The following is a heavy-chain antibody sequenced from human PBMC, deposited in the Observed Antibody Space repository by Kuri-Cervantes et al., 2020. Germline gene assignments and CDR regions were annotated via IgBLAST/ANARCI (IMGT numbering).Heavy chain of an antibody. CDR3: ARAHRPPYRSILTGYFYYYYGMDV. CDR2: MNPNSGNT. J-gene: IGHJ6*02. V-gene: IGHV1-8*02. Sequence: ASVKVSCKASGYTFTGYYMHWVRQAPGQGLEWMGWMNPNSGNTGYAQKFQGRVTMTRNTSISTAYMELSSLRSEDTAVYYCARAHRPPYRSILTGYFYYYYGMDVWGQGTTVTVSS. CDR1: GYTFTGYY. D-gene: IGHD3-9*01.